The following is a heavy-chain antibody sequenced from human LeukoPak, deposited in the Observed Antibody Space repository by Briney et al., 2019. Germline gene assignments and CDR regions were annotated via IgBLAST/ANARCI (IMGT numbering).Heavy chain of an antibody. CDR2: ISSSSYT. J-gene: IGHJ4*02. CDR1: GFTFSDYY. Sequence: PGGSLRLSCAASGFTFSDYYMSWIRQAPGKGLEWVSYISSSSYTNYADFVKGRFTISRDNAKNSLYLQMNSLRAEDTTVYYCARAPYSSGWYFDYWGQGTLVTVSS. CDR3: ARAPYSSGWYFDY. D-gene: IGHD6-19*01. V-gene: IGHV3-11*06.